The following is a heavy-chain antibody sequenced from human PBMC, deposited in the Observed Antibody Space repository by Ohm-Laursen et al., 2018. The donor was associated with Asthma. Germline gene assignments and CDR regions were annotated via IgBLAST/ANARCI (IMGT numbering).Heavy chain of an antibody. Sequence: SLRLSCAASGFTFSGYGLNWVRQAPGKGLEWVSYISSTSSTIYYADSAKGRFTISRDNSKNTIYLQMNSLRAEDTAVYYCAISLTTPGAFDVWGQGTMITVSS. J-gene: IGHJ3*01. D-gene: IGHD1/OR15-1a*01. V-gene: IGHV3-48*04. CDR3: AISLTTPGAFDV. CDR2: ISSTSSTI. CDR1: GFTFSGYG.